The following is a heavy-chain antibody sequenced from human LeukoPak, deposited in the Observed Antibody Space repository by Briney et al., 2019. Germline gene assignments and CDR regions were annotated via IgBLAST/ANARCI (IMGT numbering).Heavy chain of an antibody. CDR3: ARPDYFASLE. CDR1: GYNFPKSW. V-gene: IGHV5-51*01. J-gene: IGHJ4*02. Sequence: GESLKISCKASGYNFPKSWIGWVRQMPGTGLEWMAIVYPDDSRNKYSPYFQGQVTISAAKSINTAYLQRSSLRASDTAMYYCARPDYFASLEWGQGTVVSVSS. CDR2: VYPDDSRN. D-gene: IGHD2/OR15-2a*01.